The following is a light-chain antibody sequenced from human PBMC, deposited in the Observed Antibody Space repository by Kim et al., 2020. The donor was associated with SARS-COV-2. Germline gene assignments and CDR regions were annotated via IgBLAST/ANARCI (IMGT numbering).Light chain of an antibody. V-gene: IGKV1-5*01. Sequence: DIQMTQSPSTLSASVGDRVTITCRASQSINTWLAWYQQKPGKAPRLLIYDASSLERGFPSRFSGSGSGTEFTLTISSLQLDDFATYYCQQYDTELLTFGGGTKVEI. J-gene: IGKJ4*01. CDR3: QQYDTELLT. CDR1: QSINTW. CDR2: DAS.